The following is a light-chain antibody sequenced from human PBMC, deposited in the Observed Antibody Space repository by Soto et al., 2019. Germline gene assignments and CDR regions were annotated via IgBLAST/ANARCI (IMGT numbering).Light chain of an antibody. V-gene: IGKV3-15*01. CDR1: QSVRSN. CDR2: WTS. CDR3: QLSLGDVSWT. Sequence: VMTQSPGTLSVSPGERVTLSCRASQSVRSNLAWYQQKPGQGPKLLIYWTSVRESGVPERFVGSGSGTEFTLTIRSLQAEDGAVYYCQLSLGDVSWTFGQGTKVDIK. J-gene: IGKJ1*01.